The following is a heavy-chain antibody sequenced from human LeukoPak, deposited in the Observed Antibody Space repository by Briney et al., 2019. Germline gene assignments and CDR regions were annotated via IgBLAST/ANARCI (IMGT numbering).Heavy chain of an antibody. D-gene: IGHD3-22*01. CDR1: GGSISSYY. V-gene: IGHV4-59*01. Sequence: PSETLSLTCTVSGGSISSYYWSWIRQPPGKGLEWIGYIYYSGSTNYNPSLKSRVTISVDTSKNQFSLKLSSVTAADTAVYYCARDDSSGSSFTNDALDIWGQGTMVTVSS. CDR3: ARDDSSGSSFTNDALDI. CDR2: IYYSGST. J-gene: IGHJ3*02.